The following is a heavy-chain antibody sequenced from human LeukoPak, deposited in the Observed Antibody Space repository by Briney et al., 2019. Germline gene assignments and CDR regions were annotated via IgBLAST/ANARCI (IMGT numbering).Heavy chain of an antibody. Sequence: ASVKVSCKASGYTFTGYYMHWVRQAPGQGLEWMGRINPNSGGTNYAQKFQGRVTMTRDTSISTAYMELSRLRSDDTAVYYCARMGPRSYCSSTSCYMSIWGQGTLVTVSS. CDR3: ARMGPRSYCSSTSCYMSI. CDR1: GYTFTGYY. V-gene: IGHV1-2*06. D-gene: IGHD2-2*02. CDR2: INPNSGGT. J-gene: IGHJ4*02.